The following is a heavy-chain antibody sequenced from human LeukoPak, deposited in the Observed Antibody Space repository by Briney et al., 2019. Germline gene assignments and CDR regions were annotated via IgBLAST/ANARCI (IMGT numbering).Heavy chain of an antibody. D-gene: IGHD2-2*01. CDR3: ASGTIVPATTNAFDI. CDR2: IIPIFGTA. J-gene: IGHJ3*02. V-gene: IGHV1-69*05. CDR1: GGTFSSYA. Sequence: ASVKVSCKASGGTFSSYAISWVRQAPGQGLEWMGRIIPIFGTANYAQKFQGRVTITTDESTSTAYMELSSLRSEDTAVYYCASGTIVPATTNAFDIWGQGTMVTVSS.